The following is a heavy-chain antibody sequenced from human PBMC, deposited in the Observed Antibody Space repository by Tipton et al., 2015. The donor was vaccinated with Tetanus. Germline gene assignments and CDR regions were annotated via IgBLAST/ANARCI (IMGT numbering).Heavy chain of an antibody. V-gene: IGHV3-48*02. CDR1: GFTFSSYN. CDR3: AREKSHHYYDSSAYSLDTFFDY. CDR2: ITSSSSTI. J-gene: IGHJ4*02. D-gene: IGHD3-22*01. Sequence: SLRLSCAASGFTFSSYNMNWVRQAPGKGLEWVSYITSSSSTIYYADSVKGRFTISRDNAKNSLYLQMNSLRDDDTAVYYCAREKSHHYYDSSAYSLDTFFDYWGQGALVTVSS.